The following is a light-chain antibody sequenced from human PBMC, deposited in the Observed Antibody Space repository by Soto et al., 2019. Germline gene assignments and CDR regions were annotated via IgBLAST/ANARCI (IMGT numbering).Light chain of an antibody. Sequence: EIVLTQSPATLSVSPWERATLSCRASQSISTLLAWYQQKPGQSPRPLIYGASTRATGIPARFSGSGSGTQFTLTISSLQSEDFAVYYCQQYNNWPPAWTFGQGTKVDIK. CDR3: QQYNNWPPAWT. CDR2: GAS. V-gene: IGKV3-15*01. CDR1: QSISTL. J-gene: IGKJ1*01.